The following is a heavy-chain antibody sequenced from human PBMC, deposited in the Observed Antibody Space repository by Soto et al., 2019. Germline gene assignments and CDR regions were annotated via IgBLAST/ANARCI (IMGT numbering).Heavy chain of an antibody. CDR2: INHSGST. CDR1: GGSFSGYY. V-gene: IGHV4-34*01. CDR3: ARGRRGGQLGTIRRYYYYGMDV. J-gene: IGHJ6*02. D-gene: IGHD6-6*01. Sequence: QVQLQQWGAGLLKPSETLSLTCAVYGGSFSGYYWSWIRQPPGKGLEWIGEINHSGSTNYNPSLKSRVTLSVDTSKNQFSLKLSSVTAADTAVYYCARGRRGGQLGTIRRYYYYGMDVWGQGTTVTVSS.